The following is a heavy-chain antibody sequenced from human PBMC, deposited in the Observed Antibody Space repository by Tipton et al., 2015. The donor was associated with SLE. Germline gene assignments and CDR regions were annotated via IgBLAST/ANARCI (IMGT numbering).Heavy chain of an antibody. CDR2: IYHTGRN. D-gene: IGHD1-26*01. Sequence: TLSLTCAVSNYSISSGGYSWSWIRQSPGKGLEWIAYIYHTGRNDSNPALKSRVTVSVDRSKNQFSLKLSSVTAADTAVYYCARVSGIYWSAFDMWGQGTSVTVSS. J-gene: IGHJ3*02. CDR1: NYSISSGGYS. V-gene: IGHV4-30-2*06. CDR3: ARVSGIYWSAFDM.